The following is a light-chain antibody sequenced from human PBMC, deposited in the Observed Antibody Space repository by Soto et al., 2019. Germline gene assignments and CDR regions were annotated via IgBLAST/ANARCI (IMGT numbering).Light chain of an antibody. Sequence: QSALAQPASVSGPPGQSITISCTGTSSDVGAYNYVSWYQHHPGKAPRLVIYDVTNRPPGISDRFSGSKSGNTASLTISGLLAEDEADYYCTSYTSTSTYVFGTGTKVTVL. J-gene: IGLJ1*01. CDR2: DVT. CDR1: SSDVGAYNY. V-gene: IGLV2-14*01. CDR3: TSYTSTSTYV.